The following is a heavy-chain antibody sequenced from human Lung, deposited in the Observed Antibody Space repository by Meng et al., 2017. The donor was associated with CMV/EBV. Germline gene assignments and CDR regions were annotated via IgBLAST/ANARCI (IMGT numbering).Heavy chain of an antibody. V-gene: IGHV7-4-1*02. D-gene: IGHD2/OR15-2a*01. CDR2: ISTNTGTP. Sequence: QGELVQSGFEVKKPGASVKVSCKASGYTFSTYTINWVRQAHGRGLEWMGWISTNTGTPTYTQGFTGRFVFSLDTSVSTAYLQISSLKAEDTAVYYCARGGNFDPWGQGTLVTVSS. J-gene: IGHJ5*02. CDR3: ARGGNFDP. CDR1: GYTFSTYT.